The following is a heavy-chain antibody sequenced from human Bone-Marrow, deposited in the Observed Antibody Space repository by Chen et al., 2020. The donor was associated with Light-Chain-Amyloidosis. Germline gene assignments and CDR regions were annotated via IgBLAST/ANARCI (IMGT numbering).Heavy chain of an antibody. CDR3: ARVAVVPASICDV. D-gene: IGHD2-2*01. V-gene: IGHV4-31*03. Sequence: QVQLQESGPGLVKPSQTLSLTCTVSGGSISSGDYYWTWIRQHPGEGLQWIGNIFPSGMPLINPYLRSRVSISVATSKKHFSLNLCSVAVADTAVYFCARVAVVPASICDVWGRGTQVTVSS. J-gene: IGHJ4*02. CDR1: GGSISSGDYY. CDR2: IFPSGMP.